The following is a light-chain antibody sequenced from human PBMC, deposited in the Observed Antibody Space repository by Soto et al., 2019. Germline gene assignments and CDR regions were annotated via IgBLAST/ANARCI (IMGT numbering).Light chain of an antibody. J-gene: IGLJ1*01. CDR2: EVT. V-gene: IGLV2-8*01. CDR1: SSDVGGYDY. CDR3: SSYTGGNPSYV. Sequence: QSALTQPPSASGSPGQSVTISCTGTSSDVGGYDYVSWYQQHPGKAPKLMIYEVTLRPSGVSDRFSGSKSGNTASLTVSGLQAEDEADYYCSSYTGGNPSYVFGTGTKLTVL.